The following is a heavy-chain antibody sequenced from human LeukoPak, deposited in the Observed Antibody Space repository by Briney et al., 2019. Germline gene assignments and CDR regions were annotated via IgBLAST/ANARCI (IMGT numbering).Heavy chain of an antibody. CDR1: GYTFTGYY. Sequence: GASVTVSCKASGYTFTGYYMHWVRQAPGQGLEWMGWINPNSGGTNYAQKFQGRVTMTRDTSISTAYMELSRLRSDDTAVYYCARASSAAAVTDWFDPWGQGTLVTVSS. CDR2: INPNSGGT. CDR3: ARASSAAAVTDWFDP. V-gene: IGHV1-2*02. D-gene: IGHD6-13*01. J-gene: IGHJ5*02.